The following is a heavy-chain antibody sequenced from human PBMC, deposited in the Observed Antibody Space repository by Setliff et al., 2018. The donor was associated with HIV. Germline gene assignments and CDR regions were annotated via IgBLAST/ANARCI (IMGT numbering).Heavy chain of an antibody. V-gene: IGHV4-59*01. CDR1: GDSITSYY. CDR3: ARAHYDIGNYYMDV. Sequence: SETLSLTCTVSGDSITSYYWSWIRQPPGKGLEWIGYIYYTGSTTYNPSLKSRVTMSVDTSKNQFSLKLRSVTAADTAVYYCARAHYDIGNYYMDVWGKGTTVTVSS. D-gene: IGHD3-9*01. J-gene: IGHJ6*03. CDR2: IYYTGST.